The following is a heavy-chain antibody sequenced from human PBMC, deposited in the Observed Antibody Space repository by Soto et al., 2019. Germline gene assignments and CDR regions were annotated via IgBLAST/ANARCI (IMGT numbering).Heavy chain of an antibody. CDR1: GFTFSSYA. Sequence: GGSLRLSCAASGFTFSSYAMSWVRQAPGKGLEWVSAISGSGGSTYYADSVKGRFTISRDNSKNTLYLQMNSLRAEDTAVYYCAKQPQIYYYYYMAVWGKGTTVTVSS. CDR3: AKQPQIYYYYYMAV. J-gene: IGHJ6*03. CDR2: ISGSGGST. V-gene: IGHV3-23*01.